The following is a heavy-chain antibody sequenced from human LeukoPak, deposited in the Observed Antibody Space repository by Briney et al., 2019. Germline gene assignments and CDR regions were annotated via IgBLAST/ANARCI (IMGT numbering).Heavy chain of an antibody. CDR3: ASWSSSWYPFDY. D-gene: IGHD6-13*01. CDR2: FYSGGST. CDR1: GFTVSSNY. Sequence: GGSLRLSCAASGFTVSSNYMSWVRQAPGKGLEWVSVFYSGGSTYYADSVKGRFTISRDNSKNTLYLQTNSLRAEDTAVYYCASWSSSWYPFDYWGQGTLVTVSS. V-gene: IGHV3-66*02. J-gene: IGHJ4*02.